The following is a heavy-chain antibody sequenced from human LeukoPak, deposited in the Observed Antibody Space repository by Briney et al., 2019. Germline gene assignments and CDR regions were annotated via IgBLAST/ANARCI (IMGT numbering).Heavy chain of an antibody. D-gene: IGHD3-22*01. CDR2: IIPILGIA. CDR3: ARDYDSSGPPYFDY. Sequence: GASVKVSCKASGGTFSSYTICWVRQAPGQGLEWMGRIIPILGIANYAQKFQGRVTITADKSTSTAYMELSSLRSEDTAVYYCARDYDSSGPPYFDYWGQGTLVTVSS. J-gene: IGHJ4*02. V-gene: IGHV1-69*04. CDR1: GGTFSSYT.